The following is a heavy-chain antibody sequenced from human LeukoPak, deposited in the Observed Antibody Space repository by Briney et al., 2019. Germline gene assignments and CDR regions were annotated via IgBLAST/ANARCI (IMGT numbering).Heavy chain of an antibody. CDR3: TRDAQYYYDDSGYYYLDY. J-gene: IGHJ4*02. CDR2: IYYSGST. Sequence: SETLSLTCTVSGGSISSGDYFWSWIRQHPGKGLEWIGYIYYSGSTYYNPSLKSRVAISVDTSKNQFSLTVSSVTAADTAVYYCTRDAQYYYDDSGYYYLDYWGQGTLVTVSS. V-gene: IGHV4-31*03. D-gene: IGHD3-22*01. CDR1: GGSISSGDYF.